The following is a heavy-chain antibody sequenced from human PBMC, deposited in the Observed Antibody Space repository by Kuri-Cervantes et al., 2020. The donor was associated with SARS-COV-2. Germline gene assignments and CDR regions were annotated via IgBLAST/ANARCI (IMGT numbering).Heavy chain of an antibody. V-gene: IGHV1-2*06. D-gene: IGHD3-22*01. J-gene: IGHJ4*02. Sequence: ASVKVSCKASGYTFTGYYMHWVRQAPGQGPEWMGRINPNSGGTNYAQKFQGRVTMTRDTSISTAYMELSRLRSDDTAVYYCARAGGISSGYYYRLDYWGRGTLVTVSS. CDR1: GYTFTGYY. CDR3: ARAGGISSGYYYRLDY. CDR2: INPNSGGT.